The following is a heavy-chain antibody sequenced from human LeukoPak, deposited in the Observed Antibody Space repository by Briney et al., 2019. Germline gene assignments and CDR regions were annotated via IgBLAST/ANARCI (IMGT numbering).Heavy chain of an antibody. CDR2: IRYDGSNK. Sequence: GGSLRLSCAASGFTFSSYGMHWVRQAPGKGLEWVAFIRYDGSNKYYADSVKGRFTISRDNSKNTLYLQMNSLRAEDTAVYYCAKGTEGSTYYYDSSGYLYYWGQGTLVTVSS. D-gene: IGHD3-22*01. CDR1: GFTFSSYG. J-gene: IGHJ4*02. CDR3: AKGTEGSTYYYDSSGYLYY. V-gene: IGHV3-30*02.